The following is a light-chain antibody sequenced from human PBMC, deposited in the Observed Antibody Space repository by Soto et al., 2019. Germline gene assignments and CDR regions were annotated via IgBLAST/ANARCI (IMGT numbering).Light chain of an antibody. J-gene: IGKJ5*01. Sequence: AIQLTQSPSSLSASVGDRVTITCRASQGISSALAWYQQKPGKAPKLPIYDASSLESGVPSRFSGSGSGTDFTLTISSLQPEDFATYYCQQFNNYPRITFGQGTRLEIK. V-gene: IGKV1D-13*01. CDR3: QQFNNYPRIT. CDR2: DAS. CDR1: QGISSA.